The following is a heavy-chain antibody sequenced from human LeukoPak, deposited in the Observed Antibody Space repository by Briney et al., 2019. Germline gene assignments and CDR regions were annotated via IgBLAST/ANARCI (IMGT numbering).Heavy chain of an antibody. CDR1: GFTFSSYG. CDR2: TSYDGSNK. J-gene: IGHJ4*02. D-gene: IGHD6-19*01. V-gene: IGHV3-30*18. Sequence: GGSLRLSCAASGFTFSSYGMHWVRQAPGKGLEWVAVTSYDGSNKYYADSLKGRFTISRDNSKNTLYLQMNSLRAEDTAVYYCAKEISSGWRTGGFDYWGQGTLVTVSS. CDR3: AKEISSGWRTGGFDY.